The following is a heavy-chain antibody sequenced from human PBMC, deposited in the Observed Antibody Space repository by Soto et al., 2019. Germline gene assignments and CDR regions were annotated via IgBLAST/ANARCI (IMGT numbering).Heavy chain of an antibody. CDR3: ARDHLILPAHDFFYGSDV. Sequence: DVKLVESGGGLVQPGDSLRLSCEVSGFTFSMYSMSWVRQSPGKGLEWVAKIPQDGVDGHYADSVKGRFTISRDNGKNSIYLQLNNLRAEDTAVYYCARDHLILPAHDFFYGSDVWGRGATVTVSS. D-gene: IGHD2-21*02. CDR1: GFTFSMYS. V-gene: IGHV3-7*03. J-gene: IGHJ6*02. CDR2: IPQDGVDG.